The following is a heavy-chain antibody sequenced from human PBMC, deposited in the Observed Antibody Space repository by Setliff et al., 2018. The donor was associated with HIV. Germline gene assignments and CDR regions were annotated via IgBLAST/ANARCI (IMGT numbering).Heavy chain of an antibody. CDR3: ARPSFGSSSWKNDAFDI. V-gene: IGHV1-2*06. CDR2: INPNSGGT. D-gene: IGHD6-13*01. J-gene: IGHJ3*02. CDR1: GYTVTGYY. Sequence: ASVKVSCKASGYTVTGYYMHWVRQAPGQGLEWMGRINPNSGGTNYAQKFQGRVTMTRDTSISTAYMELSRLRSDDTAVYYCARPSFGSSSWKNDAFDIWGQGTMVTVSS.